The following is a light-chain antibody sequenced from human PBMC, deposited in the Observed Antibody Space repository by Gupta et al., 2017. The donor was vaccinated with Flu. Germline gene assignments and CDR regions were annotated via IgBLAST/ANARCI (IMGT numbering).Light chain of an antibody. Sequence: SVTISCTGTSSDVGGYNYVSWYQQHPGKAPKLMIYNVSKRPSGVPDRFSGSKSGNTASLTISGLQAEDEADYYCYSYAGNYILIFGGGTKLTVL. CDR1: SSDVGGYNY. V-gene: IGLV2-11*01. J-gene: IGLJ2*01. CDR2: NVS. CDR3: YSYAGNYILI.